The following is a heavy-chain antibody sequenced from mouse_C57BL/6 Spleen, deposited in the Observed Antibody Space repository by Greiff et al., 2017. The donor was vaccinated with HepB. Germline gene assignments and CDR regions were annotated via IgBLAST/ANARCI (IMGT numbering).Heavy chain of an antibody. V-gene: IGHV1-26*01. Sequence: EVQLQQSGPELVKPGASVKISCKASGYTFTDYYMNWVKQSHGKSLEWIGDINPNNGGTSYNQKFKGKATLTVDKSSSTAYMELRSLTSEDSAVYYCARGGNPYWYFDVWGTGTTVTVSS. CDR2: INPNNGGT. CDR3: ARGGNPYWYFDV. CDR1: GYTFTDYY. J-gene: IGHJ1*03. D-gene: IGHD2-1*01.